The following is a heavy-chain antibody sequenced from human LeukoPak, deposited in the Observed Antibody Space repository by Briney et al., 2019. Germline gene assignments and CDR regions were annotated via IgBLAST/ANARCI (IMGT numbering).Heavy chain of an antibody. J-gene: IGHJ4*02. D-gene: IGHD5-24*01. Sequence: SETLSLTCTVSGGSISSSSYYWGWIRQPPGKGLEWIGSIYYSGSTYYNPSLKSRVTISVDTSKNQFSLKLSSVTAADTAVYYCARGMATMGGENFDYWGQGTLVTVSS. CDR3: ARGMATMGGENFDY. V-gene: IGHV4-39*01. CDR1: GGSISSSSYY. CDR2: IYYSGST.